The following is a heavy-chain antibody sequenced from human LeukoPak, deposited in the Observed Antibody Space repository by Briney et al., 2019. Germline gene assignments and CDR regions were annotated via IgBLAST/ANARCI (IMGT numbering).Heavy chain of an antibody. D-gene: IGHD3-10*01. V-gene: IGHV3-23*01. CDR1: GFTFSSYA. CDR3: AKLAYGSGSYNWFDP. Sequence: PGGSLRLSCAASGFTFSSYAMSWVRQAPGKGLEWVSAIIGSGGSTYYADSVKGRFTISRDNSKNTLYLQMNSLRAEDTAVYYCAKLAYGSGSYNWFDPWGQGTLVTVSS. CDR2: IIGSGGST. J-gene: IGHJ5*02.